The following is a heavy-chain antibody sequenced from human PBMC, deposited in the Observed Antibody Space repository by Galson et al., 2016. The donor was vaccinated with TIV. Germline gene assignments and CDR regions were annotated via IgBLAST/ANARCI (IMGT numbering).Heavy chain of an antibody. CDR2: MHPTSGDT. J-gene: IGHJ5*02. D-gene: IGHD3-3*01. CDR1: GYTFSTYD. Sequence: SVKVSCKASGYTFSTYDINWVRQATGQGLEWMGWMHPTSGDTRYAQKFQGRVTMTRNTSISTAYMELSNLRSEDTAVYYCASRPPSTIFGVVTWFDPWGQGTLVTVSS. CDR3: ASRPPSTIFGVVTWFDP. V-gene: IGHV1-8*01.